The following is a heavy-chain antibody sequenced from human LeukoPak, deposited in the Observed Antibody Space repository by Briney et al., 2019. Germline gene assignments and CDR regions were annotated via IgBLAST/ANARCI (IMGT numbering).Heavy chain of an antibody. CDR2: IKVDGSES. Sequence: GGSLRLPCAASGFTFRSYWMTWVRQAPGKGLEWVANIKVDGSESYYADSVMGRFMISRDNAKNSLYLQMNSLRVDDTAVYYCARDQSAGASDIWGQGTMVTVSS. J-gene: IGHJ3*02. CDR1: GFTFRSYW. CDR3: ARDQSAGASDI. V-gene: IGHV3-7*01.